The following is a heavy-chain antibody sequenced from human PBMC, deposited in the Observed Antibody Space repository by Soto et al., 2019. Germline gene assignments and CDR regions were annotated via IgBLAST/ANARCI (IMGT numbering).Heavy chain of an antibody. V-gene: IGHV3-21*01. CDR2: ITPSSTYM. Sequence: PGGSLRLSCSTSGFTFKTYSMNWVRQAPAKGLEWVSSITPSSTYMYYADSVKGRFTISRDNAQNSVYLQMNSLRAEDTAVYYCASGLITVAGTRNYWGPGTLVTVS. J-gene: IGHJ4*02. CDR3: ASGLITVAGTRNY. CDR1: GFTFKTYS. D-gene: IGHD6-19*01.